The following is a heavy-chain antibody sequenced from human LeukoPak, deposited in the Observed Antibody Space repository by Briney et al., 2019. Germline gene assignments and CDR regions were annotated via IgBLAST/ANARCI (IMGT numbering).Heavy chain of an antibody. V-gene: IGHV1-2*02. CDR1: GYTFTDSY. J-gene: IGHJ4*02. Sequence: ASVKVSCKASGYTFTDSYMHWVRQAPGEGLEWMGWINPNSGGTNYAQKFQGKVTMTRDTSISTAYMELSRLSSDDTAVYYCARRPSRLLTYYDVLTFDYWGQGTLVTVSS. CDR2: INPNSGGT. D-gene: IGHD3-9*01. CDR3: ARRPSRLLTYYDVLTFDY.